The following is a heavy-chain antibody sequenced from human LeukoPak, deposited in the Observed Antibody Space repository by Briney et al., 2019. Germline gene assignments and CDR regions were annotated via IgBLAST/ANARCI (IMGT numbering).Heavy chain of an antibody. CDR2: IKQDGSEK. CDR3: AKSSYYDSSGYYREYYFDY. V-gene: IGHV3-7*03. D-gene: IGHD3-22*01. Sequence: GGSLRLSCAASGFTFSSYWMSWVRQAPGKGLEWVANIKQDGSEKYYVDSVKGRFTISRDNAKNSLYLQMNSLRAEDTAVYYCAKSSYYDSSGYYREYYFDYWGQGTLVTVSS. J-gene: IGHJ4*02. CDR1: GFTFSSYW.